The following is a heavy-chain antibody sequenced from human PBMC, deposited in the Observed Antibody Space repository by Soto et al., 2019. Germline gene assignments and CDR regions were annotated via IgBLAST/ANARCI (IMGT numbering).Heavy chain of an antibody. V-gene: IGHV3-23*01. Sequence: PGGSLRLSCAASGFTFSRNAMSWVRQAPGKGLEWVSGISGSGGSTYYADSVKGRLTISRDNSRNTLYLQMNSLRAEDTAVYYCVCLCSRTDCQQSEPHYWGQGTLVTVSS. J-gene: IGHJ4*02. D-gene: IGHD2-2*01. CDR3: VCLCSRTDCQQSEPHY. CDR2: ISGSGGST. CDR1: GFTFSRNA.